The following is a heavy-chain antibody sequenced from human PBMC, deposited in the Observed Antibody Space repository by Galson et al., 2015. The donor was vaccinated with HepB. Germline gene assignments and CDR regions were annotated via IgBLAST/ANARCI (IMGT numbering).Heavy chain of an antibody. CDR3: ARQRDNSFDS. V-gene: IGHV1-69-2*01. CDR2: VEPEDGET. D-gene: IGHD4-11*01. J-gene: IGHJ4*02. CDR1: GYTLTDYY. Sequence: VKVSCKVSGYTLTDYYMHWVQQAPGKGLEWMGLVEPEDGETIYAEKFQGRVTITADTSTDTAYMELSSLRSEDTAVYYCARQRDNSFDSWGQGTLVTFSS.